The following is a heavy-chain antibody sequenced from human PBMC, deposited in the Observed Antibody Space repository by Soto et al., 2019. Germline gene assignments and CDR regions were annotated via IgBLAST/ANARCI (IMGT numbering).Heavy chain of an antibody. V-gene: IGHV3-33*01. J-gene: IGHJ4*02. Sequence: QVQLVESGGGVAQPGRSLRLSCAASGFDFSLYGMHWVRQAPGKGLEWVAMIWYDGSAIYYAESVKGRFTISRDNSRSMLYLQMSSLRDEDTAIYICASDIAVRRLDYWGQGTLVTVSS. D-gene: IGHD2-15*01. CDR1: GFDFSLYG. CDR3: ASDIAVRRLDY. CDR2: IWYDGSAI.